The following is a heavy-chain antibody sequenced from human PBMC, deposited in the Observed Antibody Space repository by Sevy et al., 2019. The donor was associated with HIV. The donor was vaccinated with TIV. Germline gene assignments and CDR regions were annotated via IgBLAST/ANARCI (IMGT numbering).Heavy chain of an antibody. CDR2: INEDGKTK. V-gene: IGHV3-7*03. Sequence: GGSLRLSCAASGFTFSGYWMHWVRQAPGKGLKWVANINEDGKTKNYVDSVKGGFSTSRDNARNSLFLQLNNLRVDDMARYFCARAIGAGAAYWGQGTLVTVSS. CDR3: ARAIGAGAAY. D-gene: IGHD3-3*01. J-gene: IGHJ4*02. CDR1: GFTFSGYW.